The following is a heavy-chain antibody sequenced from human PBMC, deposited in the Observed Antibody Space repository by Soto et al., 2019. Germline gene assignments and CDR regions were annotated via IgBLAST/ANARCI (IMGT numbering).Heavy chain of an antibody. CDR1: GFTFSNAW. D-gene: IGHD6-13*01. CDR3: TTGEQQLVLYDYYYYMDV. V-gene: IGHV3-15*01. CDR2: IKSKTDGGTT. J-gene: IGHJ6*03. Sequence: EVQLVESGGGLVKPGGSLRLSCAASGFTFSNAWLSWVRQAPGKGLECVRRIKSKTDGGTTDYAAPVKGRFTISRDDSKNTLYLQMNSLKTEDTAVYYCTTGEQQLVLYDYYYYMDVWGKGTTVTVSS.